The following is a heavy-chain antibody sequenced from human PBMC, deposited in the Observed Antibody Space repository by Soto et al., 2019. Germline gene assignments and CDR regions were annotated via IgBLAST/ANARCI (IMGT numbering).Heavy chain of an antibody. J-gene: IGHJ4*02. CDR2: IYWDDDQ. CDR1: GVSLSTGGVG. D-gene: IGHD2-15*01. Sequence: KESGPTLVKPTQTLTLTCNVSGVSLSTGGVGVGWIRQPPGKALEWLALIYWDDDQRSSPSLNSRLTITKDTSKNQVVLTMTNMAPEDTATYYCAHMRPAKFDYWGQGTLVTVSS. CDR3: AHMRPAKFDY. V-gene: IGHV2-5*02.